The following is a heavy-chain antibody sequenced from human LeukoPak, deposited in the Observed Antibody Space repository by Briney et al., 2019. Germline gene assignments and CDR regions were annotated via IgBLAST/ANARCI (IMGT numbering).Heavy chain of an antibody. J-gene: IGHJ3*02. CDR1: GGSISSSSHY. D-gene: IGHD3-22*01. Sequence: SETLSLTCTVSGGSISSSSHYWGWIRQPPGKGLEWIGSIYHSGSTYYSPSLKSRVTIFVDTSKNQFTLKLGSVTAADTAVYYCARLDYYDSRKPIDTFDIWGQGTMVTVSS. CDR2: IYHSGST. V-gene: IGHV4-39*01. CDR3: ARLDYYDSRKPIDTFDI.